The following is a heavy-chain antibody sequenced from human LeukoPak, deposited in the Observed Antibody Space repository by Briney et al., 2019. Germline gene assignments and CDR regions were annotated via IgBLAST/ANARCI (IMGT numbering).Heavy chain of an antibody. D-gene: IGHD6-6*01. J-gene: IGHJ3*01. CDR1: GFIFNDFA. V-gene: IGHV3-48*04. Sequence: GGSLRLSCVVSGFIFNDFAFNWVRQAPGKGLEWLSYVGISSSSIYYADSVKGRFTISRDNDRKSVYLQMNSLRVEDTGFYYCAREISRRNQVLSGAFDLWGLGTRVTVSS. CDR2: VGISSSSI. CDR3: AREISRRNQVLSGAFDL.